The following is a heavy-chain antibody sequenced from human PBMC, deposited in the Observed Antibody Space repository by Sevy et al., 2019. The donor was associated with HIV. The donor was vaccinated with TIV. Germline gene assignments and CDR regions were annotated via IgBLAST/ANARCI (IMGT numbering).Heavy chain of an antibody. CDR1: GYTFTGYY. J-gene: IGHJ5*02. V-gene: IGHV1-2*02. CDR3: ARGYCSSTSCYLLKYNWFDP. D-gene: IGHD2-2*01. CDR2: INPNSGGT. Sequence: ASVKVSCKASGYTFTGYYMHWVRQAPGQGLEWMGWINPNSGGTNYAQKFQGRVTMTRDTSISTAYMELSRLRSDDTAVYYGARGYCSSTSCYLLKYNWFDPWGQGTLVTVSS.